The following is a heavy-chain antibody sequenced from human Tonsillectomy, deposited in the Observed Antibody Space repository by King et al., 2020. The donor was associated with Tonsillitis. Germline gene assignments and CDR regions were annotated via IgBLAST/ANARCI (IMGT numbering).Heavy chain of an antibody. Sequence: VQLQESGPGMVKPSETLSITSTVSGGSISIYYWSWIRQPPGKGLEWIGYFYYSGSTTYNHSLKSRVTISVDTSKNQFSLKLSSVTAADTAVYYCASGSGWSYYFDYWGQGTLVTVSS. CDR1: GGSISIYY. J-gene: IGHJ4*02. D-gene: IGHD6-19*01. V-gene: IGHV4-59*08. CDR3: ASGSGWSYYFDY. CDR2: FYYSGST.